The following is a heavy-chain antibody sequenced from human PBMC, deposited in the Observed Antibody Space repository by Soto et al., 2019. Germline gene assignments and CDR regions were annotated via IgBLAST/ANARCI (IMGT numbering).Heavy chain of an antibody. Sequence: QVQLVQSGVEVREPGASVKVSCKAVRYIFTNYGVSWVRQAPGQGLEWMGWITTYNGNTEYAQKFQGRVTMTTDAATRTPYMELGSLRSDDTAIYYSARALTGYGMDVWGQGTTVTVSS. J-gene: IGHJ6*02. CDR3: ARALTGYGMDV. V-gene: IGHV1-18*01. CDR2: ITTYNGNT. CDR1: RYIFTNYG.